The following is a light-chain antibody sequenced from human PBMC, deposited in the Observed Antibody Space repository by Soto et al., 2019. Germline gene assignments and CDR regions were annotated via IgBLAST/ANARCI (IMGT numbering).Light chain of an antibody. CDR3: QQRTNWPPT. CDR1: QSVRND. Sequence: DIVLTQSPATLSLSPGDRATLSCRASQSVRNDLVWYHQKPGKAPRVLIYSASNRATVIPARFSGSVSGTDFTLTISSLEPEDFAVYYCQQRTNWPPTFGGGTKVELK. J-gene: IGKJ4*01. CDR2: SAS. V-gene: IGKV3-11*01.